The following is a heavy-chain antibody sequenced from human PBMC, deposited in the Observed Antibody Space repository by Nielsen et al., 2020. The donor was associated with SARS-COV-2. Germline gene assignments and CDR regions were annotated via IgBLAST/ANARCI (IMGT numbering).Heavy chain of an antibody. D-gene: IGHD3-3*01. Sequence: WVRQAPGQGLEWMGGIIPIFGTANYAQKFQGRVTITADESTSTAYMELSSLRSDDTAVYYCARDKRFLEWLSPYYGMDVWGQGTTVTVSS. J-gene: IGHJ6*02. CDR3: ARDKRFLEWLSPYYGMDV. V-gene: IGHV1-69*01. CDR2: IIPIFGTA.